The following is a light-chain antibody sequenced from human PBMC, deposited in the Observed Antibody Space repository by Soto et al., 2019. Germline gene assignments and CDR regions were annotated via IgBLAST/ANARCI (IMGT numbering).Light chain of an antibody. CDR3: QQYKNWPPRT. V-gene: IGKV3-15*01. Sequence: EIVMTQSPATLSVSPGETATLSCRASQSVGSAVAWYQHKPGQAPRLLIVGASIRATGVPGRFSGGGSGTEFTLTISSLQSEDVAVYYCQQYKNWPPRTFGGGTTVEIK. CDR2: GAS. CDR1: QSVGSA. J-gene: IGKJ4*01.